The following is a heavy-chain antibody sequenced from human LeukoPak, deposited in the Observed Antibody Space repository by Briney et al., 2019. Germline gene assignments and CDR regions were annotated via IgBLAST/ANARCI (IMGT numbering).Heavy chain of an antibody. CDR3: ARAYYYDSSGYYPLDY. CDR1: GGTFSSYA. D-gene: IGHD3-22*01. CDR2: IIPIFGTA. Sequence: SVKVSCKASGGTFSSYAVSWVRQAPGQGLEWMGGIIPIFGTANYAQKFQGRVTITADESTSTAYMELSSLRSEDTAVYCARAYYYDSSGYYPLDYWGQGTLVTVSS. J-gene: IGHJ4*02. V-gene: IGHV1-69*13.